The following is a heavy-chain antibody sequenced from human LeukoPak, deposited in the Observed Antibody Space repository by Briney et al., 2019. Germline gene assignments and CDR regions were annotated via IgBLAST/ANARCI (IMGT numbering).Heavy chain of an antibody. Sequence: PAGSLRLSCLASGLTFSGYSMNWLRQAPGEGLEWVSSITYTSGFKYYADSVKGRFTISRDNAKNSLYLQMNSLRADDTAVYYCARMGLDFGSSFFWLDSRGKGTLVTVSS. CDR2: ITYTSGFK. J-gene: IGHJ5*01. D-gene: IGHD6-19*01. CDR3: ARMGLDFGSSFFWLDS. CDR1: GLTFSGYS. V-gene: IGHV3-21*01.